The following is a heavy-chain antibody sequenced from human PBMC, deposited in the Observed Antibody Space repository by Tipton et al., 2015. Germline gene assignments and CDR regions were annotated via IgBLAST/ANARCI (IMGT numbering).Heavy chain of an antibody. CDR2: IWYDGNNK. CDR3: ARGMYYYDSSGYYPHRHQVMDV. D-gene: IGHD3-22*01. V-gene: IGHV3-33*08. J-gene: IGHJ6*02. CDR1: GFHFSDYG. Sequence: SLRLSCEASGFHFSDYGMHWVRQAPGKGLEWVAIIWYDGNNKYYGDSVKGRFIISRDNSKKTLYLEMNSLRAEDTAVYYCARGMYYYDSSGYYPHRHQVMDVWGQGTTVTVSS.